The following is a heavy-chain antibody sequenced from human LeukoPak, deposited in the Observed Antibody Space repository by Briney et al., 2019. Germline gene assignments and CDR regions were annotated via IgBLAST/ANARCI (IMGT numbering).Heavy chain of an antibody. Sequence: GGSLRLSCAASGFTFSSYEMNWVRQAPGKGLEWVSYISSSGSTIYYADSVKGRFTISRDNAKNSLYLQMNSLRAEDTALYYCAKGLYYYDSSGYYDYWGQGTLVTVSS. D-gene: IGHD3-22*01. CDR3: AKGLYYYDSSGYYDY. V-gene: IGHV3-48*03. CDR1: GFTFSSYE. J-gene: IGHJ4*02. CDR2: ISSSGSTI.